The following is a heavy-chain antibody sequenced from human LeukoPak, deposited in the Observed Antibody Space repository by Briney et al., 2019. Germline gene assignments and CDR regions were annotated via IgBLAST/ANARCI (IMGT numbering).Heavy chain of an antibody. CDR3: ARERVIAAAGDGFDS. Sequence: GGSLRLSCAASGFTFSNAWMSWVRQAPGKGLEWVGRIKSKTDGGTTDYAAPVKGRFTISRDDSKNTLYLQMNSLRDEDTALYYCARERVIAAAGDGFDSWGQGTLVTVSS. V-gene: IGHV3-15*01. J-gene: IGHJ4*02. D-gene: IGHD2-21*01. CDR2: IKSKTDGGTT. CDR1: GFTFSNAW.